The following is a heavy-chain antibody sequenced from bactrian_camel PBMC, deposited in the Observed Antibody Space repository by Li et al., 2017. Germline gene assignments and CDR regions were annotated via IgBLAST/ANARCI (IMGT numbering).Heavy chain of an antibody. CDR1: GFTESGNY. V-gene: IGHV3-2*01. D-gene: IGHD3*01. CDR3: ATGSGRY. J-gene: IGHJ4*01. Sequence: HVQLVESGGGSVQAGGSVRLSCVASGFTESGNYVAWIRQAPGKGLEWVACIAEDGSNAFTADSVKGRFTISIDNARNTVYLQMNSLKSEDTALYYCATGSGRYWGQGTQVTVS. CDR2: IAEDGSNA.